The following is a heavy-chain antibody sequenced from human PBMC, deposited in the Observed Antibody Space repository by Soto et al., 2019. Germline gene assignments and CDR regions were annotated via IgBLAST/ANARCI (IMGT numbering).Heavy chain of an antibody. CDR3: TTPRPYDSSSFDY. CDR1: GFTFRNAW. CDR2: IKSKTDGGTT. V-gene: IGHV3-15*07. Sequence: GSLRLSCAASGFTFRNAWMNWVRQAPGKGLEWVGRIKSKTDGGTTDYAAPVKGRFTISRDDSKNTLYLQMNSLKTEDTAVYYCTTPRPYDSSSFDYWGQGTLVTVSS. J-gene: IGHJ4*02. D-gene: IGHD3-22*01.